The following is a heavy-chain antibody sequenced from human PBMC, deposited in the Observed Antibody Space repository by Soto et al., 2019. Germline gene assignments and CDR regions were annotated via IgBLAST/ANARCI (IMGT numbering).Heavy chain of an antibody. J-gene: IGHJ4*02. Sequence: GASVKVSCKASIYGFLTYGSSWVRQAPGQGLEWMGWISASDGSSNFAQKFKGRVSMTTERTTGTFTSTAYMELWGLTSDDTAVYFCATYYYGSGSYYRFDYWGQGSLVTVSS. CDR2: ISASDGSS. CDR3: ATYYYGSGSYYRFDY. D-gene: IGHD3-10*01. CDR1: IYGFLTYG. V-gene: IGHV1-18*01.